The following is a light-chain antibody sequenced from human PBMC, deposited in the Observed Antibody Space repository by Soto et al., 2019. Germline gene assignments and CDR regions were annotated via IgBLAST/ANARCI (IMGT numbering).Light chain of an antibody. CDR1: SRYVGTYTL. Sequence: QSALTQPASVSGSPGQSITISCTGTSRYVGTYTLVSWYQHYPGKAPKLIIYEGSKRPSGVSNRFSASKTGRTASLTISGLQPEDEADYYCCSYAGSSSVVFGGGTKLTVL. CDR3: CSYAGSSSVV. CDR2: EGS. V-gene: IGLV2-23*01. J-gene: IGLJ2*01.